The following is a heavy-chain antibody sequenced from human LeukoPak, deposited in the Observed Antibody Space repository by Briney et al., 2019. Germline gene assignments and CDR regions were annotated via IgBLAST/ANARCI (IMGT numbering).Heavy chain of an antibody. CDR3: ARESSGGSFDY. J-gene: IGHJ4*02. CDR2: INHSGST. V-gene: IGHV4-34*01. CDR1: GGSFSGYY. D-gene: IGHD3-16*01. Sequence: SETLSLTCAVYGGSFSGYYWSWIRQPPGKGLEWIGEINHSGSTNYNPSLKSRVTISVDTSKNQFSLKLSSVTAADTAVYYCARESSGGSFDYWGQGTLVTVSS.